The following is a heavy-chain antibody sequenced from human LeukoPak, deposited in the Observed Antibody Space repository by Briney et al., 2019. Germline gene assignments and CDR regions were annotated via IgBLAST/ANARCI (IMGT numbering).Heavy chain of an antibody. D-gene: IGHD2/OR15-2a*01. CDR3: ARDKFRGSRSFDI. CDR2: IIPIFGTA. V-gene: IGHV1-69*13. CDR1: GGTFSSYA. Sequence: ASVKVSCKASGGTFSSYAISWVRQAPGQGLEWMGGIIPIFGTANYAQKFQGRVTITADESTSTAYMELSSLRSEDTAVYYCARDKFRGSRSFDIWGQGTMVTVSS. J-gene: IGHJ3*02.